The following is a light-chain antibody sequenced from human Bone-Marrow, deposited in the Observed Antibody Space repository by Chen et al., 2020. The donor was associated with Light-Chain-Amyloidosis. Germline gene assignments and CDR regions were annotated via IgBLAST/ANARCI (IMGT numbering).Light chain of an antibody. V-gene: IGLV3-21*02. CDR2: DDS. J-gene: IGLJ3*02. Sequence: SYVLTQPSSVSAAPGQTATIACGGNNIGSTSVHRYQQTPGQAPLLVVYDDSDRPSGIPERLSGSISGNTATLTISRVEAGDEADYFGQVWDRSSDRPVFGGGTKLPVL. CDR1: NIGSTS. CDR3: QVWDRSSDRPV.